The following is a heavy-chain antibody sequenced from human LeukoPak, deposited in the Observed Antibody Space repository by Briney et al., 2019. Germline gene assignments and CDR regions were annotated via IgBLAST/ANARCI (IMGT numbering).Heavy chain of an antibody. J-gene: IGHJ3*02. D-gene: IGHD2-15*01. CDR2: ISSTGTYI. CDR1: GFIFSSYT. Sequence: TGGSLRLSCAASGFIFSSYTINWVRQAPGKGLEWVSSISSTGTYIFYADSVTGRFTIYRDNAKNSLFLRMNSLRAEDTAVYYCARAERVSCSGGTCSYYDAFDIWGQGTVVTVSS. CDR3: ARAERVSCSGGTCSYYDAFDI. V-gene: IGHV3-21*01.